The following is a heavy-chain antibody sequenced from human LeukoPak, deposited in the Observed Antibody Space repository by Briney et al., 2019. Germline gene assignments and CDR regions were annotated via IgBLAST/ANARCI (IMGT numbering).Heavy chain of an antibody. D-gene: IGHD3-22*01. CDR1: GGSISSYY. J-gene: IGHJ4*02. Sequence: PSETLSLTCTVSGGSISSYYWSWLRQPPGKGLEWMGYTYYSGSTNYNPSLKSRVTISVDTSKNQFSLKLSSVSAADTAVYYCARDLRYDSSGWAFDYWGQGTLVTVSS. CDR3: ARDLRYDSSGWAFDY. V-gene: IGHV4-59*01. CDR2: TYYSGST.